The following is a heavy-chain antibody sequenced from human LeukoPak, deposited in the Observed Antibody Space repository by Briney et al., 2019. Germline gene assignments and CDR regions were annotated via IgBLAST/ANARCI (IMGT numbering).Heavy chain of an antibody. CDR1: GFTFSSYS. Sequence: GGSLRLSCAASGFTFSSYSMNWVRQAPGKGLEWVSYISSGSSTIYYADSVKGRFTISRDNAKNSLYLQMNSLRAEDTAVYCCARDGLYSSSYRLDYWGQGTLVTVSS. CDR2: ISSGSSTI. V-gene: IGHV3-48*01. CDR3: ARDGLYSSSYRLDY. J-gene: IGHJ4*02. D-gene: IGHD6-6*01.